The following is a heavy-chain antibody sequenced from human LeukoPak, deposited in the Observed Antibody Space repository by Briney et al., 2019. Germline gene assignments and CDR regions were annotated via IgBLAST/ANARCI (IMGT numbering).Heavy chain of an antibody. D-gene: IGHD4-17*01. CDR3: ARETGPVDY. J-gene: IGHJ4*02. CDR2: ISSGSSII. CDR1: GFTFSTYS. Sequence: PGGSLRLSCAASGFTFSTYSMNWVRQAPGKGLEWISYISSGSSIIYYADSVKGRFTISRDNAKNSLYLQMNSLRAEDTAVYYCARETGPVDYWGQGTLVTVSS. V-gene: IGHV3-48*01.